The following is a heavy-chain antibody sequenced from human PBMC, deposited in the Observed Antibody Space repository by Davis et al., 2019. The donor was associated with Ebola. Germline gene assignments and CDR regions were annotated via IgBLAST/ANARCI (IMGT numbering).Heavy chain of an antibody. J-gene: IGHJ5*02. Sequence: PGGSLRLSCAASGFTFSSYAMHWVRQAPGKGLEWVAVISYDGSNKYYADSVKGRFTISRDNSKNTLYLQMNSLRAEDTSVYYCAKGEYSYAYNWFDPWGQGTLVTVSS. CDR3: AKGEYSYAYNWFDP. V-gene: IGHV3-30-3*01. CDR2: ISYDGSNK. D-gene: IGHD5-18*01. CDR1: GFTFSSYA.